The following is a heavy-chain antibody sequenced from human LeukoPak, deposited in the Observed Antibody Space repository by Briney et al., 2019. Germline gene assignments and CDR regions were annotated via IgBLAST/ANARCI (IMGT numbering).Heavy chain of an antibody. J-gene: IGHJ4*02. V-gene: IGHV3-15*01. D-gene: IGHD6-25*01. CDR2: IKSKRDGETI. CDR3: TTVGSAWNFDY. CDR1: GFTFSNAW. Sequence: GGSLRLSCAASGFTFSNAWMTWVRQAPGKGLEWVARIKSKRDGETIDYAAPVKGRFTISRDDSKDTLYLQMNGLEIEDAAVYYCTTVGSAWNFDYWGQGTLVTVSS.